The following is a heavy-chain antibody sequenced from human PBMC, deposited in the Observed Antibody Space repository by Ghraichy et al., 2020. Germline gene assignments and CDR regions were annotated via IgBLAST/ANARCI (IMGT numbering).Heavy chain of an antibody. CDR1: GFTFSGSA. CDR2: IRSKANSYAT. J-gene: IGHJ4*02. Sequence: GGSLRLSCAASGFTFSGSAMHWVRQASGKGLEWVGRIRSKANSYATAYAASVKGRFTISRDDSKNTAYLQMNSLKTEDTAVYYCTRQRVGAPDYFDYWGQGTLVTVSS. CDR3: TRQRVGAPDYFDY. V-gene: IGHV3-73*01.